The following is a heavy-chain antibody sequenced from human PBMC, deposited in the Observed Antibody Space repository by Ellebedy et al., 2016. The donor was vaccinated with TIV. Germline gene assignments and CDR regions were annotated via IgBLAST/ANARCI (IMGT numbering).Heavy chain of an antibody. CDR1: GGSFSGFY. CDR2: INHSGST. J-gene: IGHJ4*02. Sequence: SETLSLTCAVYGGSFSGFYWSWIRQPPGKGLEWIGEINHSGSTNYNPSLKSRVTISVDTSKNQFSLKLSSVTAADTAVYYCARWYYDSSGYPNWGQGTLVTVSS. CDR3: ARWYYDSSGYPN. V-gene: IGHV4-34*01. D-gene: IGHD3-22*01.